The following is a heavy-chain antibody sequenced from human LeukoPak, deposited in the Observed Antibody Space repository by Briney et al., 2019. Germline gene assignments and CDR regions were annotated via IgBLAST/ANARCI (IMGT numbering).Heavy chain of an antibody. CDR3: ARPGIVGAPRWLDP. V-gene: IGHV3-74*01. CDR2: INTDGSST. D-gene: IGHD1-26*01. Sequence: GGSLRLSCAASGFTFSSYWMHWVRQAPGKGLVWVSRINTDGSSTSYADSVKGRFTISRDNTKNTLYLEMDSLRAEDTAVYYCARPGIVGAPRWLDPWGQGTLVTVSS. CDR1: GFTFSSYW. J-gene: IGHJ5*02.